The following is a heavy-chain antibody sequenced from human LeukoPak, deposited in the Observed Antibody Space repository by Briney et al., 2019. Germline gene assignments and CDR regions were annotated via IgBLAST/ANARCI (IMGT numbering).Heavy chain of an antibody. V-gene: IGHV3-9*01. J-gene: IGHJ4*02. Sequence: GRSLRLSCVASGFTFYDHAMHWVRQAPGKGLEWVSGISWNSGSIGYADSVKGRFTISRDNAKNSLYLQMNSLRAEDTALYYCAKDFGYYYVTPSIDYWGQGTLVTVSS. CDR3: AKDFGYYYVTPSIDY. D-gene: IGHD3-10*02. CDR2: ISWNSGSI. CDR1: GFTFYDHA.